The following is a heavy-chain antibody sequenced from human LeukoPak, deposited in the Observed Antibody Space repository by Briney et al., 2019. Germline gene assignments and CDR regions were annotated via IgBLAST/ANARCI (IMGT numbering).Heavy chain of an antibody. V-gene: IGHV3-23*01. CDR1: GFTFSNYA. CDR2: TSGSGVST. D-gene: IGHD6-19*01. CDR3: AKAPATVAGRFDF. J-gene: IGHJ4*02. Sequence: GGSLRLSCVASGFTFSNYAMSWVRQAPGMGLEWVSTTSGSGVSTYYADSVKGQFTISRDNSKNTLYLLMNSLRAEDTAIYYCAKAPATVAGRFDFWGQGTLVTVSS.